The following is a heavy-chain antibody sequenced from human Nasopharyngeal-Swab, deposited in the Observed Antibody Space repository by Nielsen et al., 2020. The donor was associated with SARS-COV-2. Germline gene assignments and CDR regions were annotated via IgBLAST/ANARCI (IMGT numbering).Heavy chain of an antibody. V-gene: IGHV4-61*01. CDR3: ARERQWLVPDAFDI. D-gene: IGHD6-19*01. Sequence: SETLSLTCTVSGGSISSSSYYWGWIRQPPGKGLEWIGYIYYSGSTNYNPSLKSRVTISVDTSKNQFSLKLSSVTAADTAVYYCARERQWLVPDAFDIWGQGTMVTVSS. J-gene: IGHJ3*02. CDR2: IYYSGST. CDR1: GGSISSSSYY.